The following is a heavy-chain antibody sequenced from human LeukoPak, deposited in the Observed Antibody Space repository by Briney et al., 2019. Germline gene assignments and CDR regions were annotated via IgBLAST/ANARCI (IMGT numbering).Heavy chain of an antibody. CDR1: GGSISSYY. J-gene: IGHJ4*02. D-gene: IGHD6-19*01. CDR2: IYYSGST. V-gene: IGHV4-59*01. CDR3: ARAIWGSGWSSGGYYFDY. Sequence: PSETLSLTCTVSGGSISSYYWSWIRQPPGKGLEWIGYIYYSGSTNYNPSLKSRVTISVDTSKNQFSLKLSSVTAADTAVYYCARAIWGSGWSSGGYYFDYWGQGTLVSVSS.